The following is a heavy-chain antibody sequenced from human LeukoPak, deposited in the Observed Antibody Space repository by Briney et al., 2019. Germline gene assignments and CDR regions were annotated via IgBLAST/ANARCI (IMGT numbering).Heavy chain of an antibody. D-gene: IGHD2-15*01. J-gene: IGHJ4*02. CDR2: INSDGTST. V-gene: IGHV3-74*01. Sequence: GGSLRLSCAASGFTFSRYWMHWVRQAPWKGLVWVSRINSDGTSTSYADSVKGRFTMSRDNAENTLYLQMNSLRAEDTAVYYCARGRGGYYYDYWGQGTVVTVSS. CDR3: ARGRGGYYYDY. CDR1: GFTFSRYW.